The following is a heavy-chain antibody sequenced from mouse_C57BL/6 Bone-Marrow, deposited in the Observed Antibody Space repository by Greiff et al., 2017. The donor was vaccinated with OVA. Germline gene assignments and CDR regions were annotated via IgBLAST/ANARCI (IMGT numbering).Heavy chain of an antibody. V-gene: IGHV3-6*01. Sequence: EVKLEESGPGLVKPSQSLSLTCSVTGYSITSGYYWNWIRQFPGNKLEWMGYISYDGSNNYNPSLKNRISITRDTSKNQFFLKLNSVTTEDTATYYSVYYGYAMDYWGQGTSVTVSS. J-gene: IGHJ4*01. CDR2: ISYDGSN. D-gene: IGHD2-1*01. CDR3: VYYGYAMDY. CDR1: GYSITSGYY.